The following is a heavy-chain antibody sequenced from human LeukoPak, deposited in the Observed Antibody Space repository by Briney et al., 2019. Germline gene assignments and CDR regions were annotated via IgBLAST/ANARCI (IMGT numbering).Heavy chain of an antibody. Sequence: ASVKVSCKASGYTFTSYDINWVRQATGQGLEWMGWMNPNSGNTGYVQKFRGRVTMTRNTSISTAYMELSSLRSEDTAVYYCARAGDIHSPRNGYNLDYWGQGTLVTVSS. CDR2: MNPNSGNT. CDR3: ARAGDIHSPRNGYNLDY. V-gene: IGHV1-8*01. D-gene: IGHD5-24*01. CDR1: GYTFTSYD. J-gene: IGHJ4*02.